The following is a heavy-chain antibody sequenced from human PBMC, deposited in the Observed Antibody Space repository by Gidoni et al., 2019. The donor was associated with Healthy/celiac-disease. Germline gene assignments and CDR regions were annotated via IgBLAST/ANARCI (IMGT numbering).Heavy chain of an antibody. CDR1: GVSIRSSS. CDR2: IYYSGST. CDR3: ARGVVTTGVTPSHYDSRYYFDY. D-gene: IGHD4-17*01. J-gene: IGHJ4*02. Sequence: VQLQESSTGLVAPSETLVLACPVPGVSIRSSSMGLLRQPPGKGLEWIGYIYYSGSTNYHPNLNSRVTISVETSKNQFSRKRSSVTAAVTAVYYCARGVVTTGVTPSHYDSRYYFDYWGQGTLVTVSS. V-gene: IGHV4-59*01.